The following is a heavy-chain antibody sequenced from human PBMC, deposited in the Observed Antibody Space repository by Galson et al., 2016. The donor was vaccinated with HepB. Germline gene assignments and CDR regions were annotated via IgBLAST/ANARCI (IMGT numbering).Heavy chain of an antibody. V-gene: IGHV3-11*01. J-gene: IGHJ4*02. CDR3: AAEDIVPGCGLHY. CDR1: GFTFRDYY. CDR2: LSTGSINE. Sequence: SLRLPCAASGFTFRDYYMNWIRQAPGKGLEWVAYLSTGSINEYYAASVKGRFTISRDNAKNSLYLEMNSLRAEDTAVYYCAAEDIVPGCGLHYWGQGALVSVSS. D-gene: IGHD2-15*01.